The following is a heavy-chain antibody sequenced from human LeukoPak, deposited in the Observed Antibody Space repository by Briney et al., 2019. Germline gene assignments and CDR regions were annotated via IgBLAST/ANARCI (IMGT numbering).Heavy chain of an antibody. V-gene: IGHV4-59*01. CDR1: GGSISSYY. D-gene: IGHD4-17*01. J-gene: IGHJ6*02. Sequence: SETLSLTCTVSGGSISSYYWSWIRQPPGKGLEWIGYIYYSGSTDYNPSLKSRVTISVDTSKNQFSLKLSSVTAADTAVYYCARGNGDYGEGHYGMDVWGQGTTVTVSS. CDR2: IYYSGST. CDR3: ARGNGDYGEGHYGMDV.